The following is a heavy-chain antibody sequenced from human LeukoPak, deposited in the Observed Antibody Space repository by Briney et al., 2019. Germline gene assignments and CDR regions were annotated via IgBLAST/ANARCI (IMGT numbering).Heavy chain of an antibody. CDR3: ARDLYSSGYPRGPYYFDY. V-gene: IGHV1-18*01. D-gene: IGHD3-22*01. J-gene: IGHJ4*02. Sequence: ASVKVSCKASGYTFTSYGISWVRQAPGQGLGWMGWISAYNGNTNYAQKLQGRVTMTTDTSTSTAYMELRSLRSDDTAVYYCARDLYSSGYPRGPYYFDYWGQGTLVTVSS. CDR2: ISAYNGNT. CDR1: GYTFTSYG.